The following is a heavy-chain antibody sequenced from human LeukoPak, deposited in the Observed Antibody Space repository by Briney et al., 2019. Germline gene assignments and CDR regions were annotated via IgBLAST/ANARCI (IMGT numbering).Heavy chain of an antibody. V-gene: IGHV4-59*01. CDR2: VYDNDIS. CDR3: ARGLALATDDAFDI. Sequence: SETLSLTCSVSGASIRSYFWSWIRQSPGKGLEWIGYVYDNDISNFNPSLESRVTILVDRSKSQFSLKLRSVTAADTAVYYCARGLALATDDAFDIWGPGTMVTVSS. J-gene: IGHJ3*02. D-gene: IGHD5-12*01. CDR1: GASIRSYF.